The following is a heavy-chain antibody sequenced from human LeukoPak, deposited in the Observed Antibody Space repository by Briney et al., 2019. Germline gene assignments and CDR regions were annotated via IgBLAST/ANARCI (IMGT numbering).Heavy chain of an antibody. V-gene: IGHV3-23*01. D-gene: IGHD4-17*01. CDR1: GFTFSSCG. CDR2: ISGSGGST. Sequence: GGSLRLSCAASGFTFSSCGMSWVRQPPGKGLEWVSVISGSGGSTCYADSVKGRFTISRDNSKNTLYLQMNSLRAEDTAVYYCARSPLTVTTRLHFDYWGQGTPVTVSS. CDR3: ARSPLTVTTRLHFDY. J-gene: IGHJ4*02.